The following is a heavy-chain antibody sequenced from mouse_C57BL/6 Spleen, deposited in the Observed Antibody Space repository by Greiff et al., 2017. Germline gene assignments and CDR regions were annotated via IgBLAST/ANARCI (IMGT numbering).Heavy chain of an antibody. CDR3: AKYPSDGYYPLYYAMDY. V-gene: IGHV1-53*01. CDR2: INPSNGGT. J-gene: IGHJ4*01. CDR1: GYTFTSYW. D-gene: IGHD2-3*01. Sequence: QVQLQQPGTELVKPGASVKLSCKASGYTFTSYWMHWVKQRPGQGLEWIGNINPSNGGTNYNEKFKSKATLTVDKSSSTAYMQLNSLTAEDSAVYYWAKYPSDGYYPLYYAMDYWGQGTSVTVSS.